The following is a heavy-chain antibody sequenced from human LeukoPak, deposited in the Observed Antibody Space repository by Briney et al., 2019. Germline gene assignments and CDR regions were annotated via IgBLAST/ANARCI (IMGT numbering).Heavy chain of an antibody. D-gene: IGHD1-1*01. V-gene: IGHV3-7*01. J-gene: IGHJ4*02. Sequence: GGSLRLSCAASGFTFSDYYMSWMRQAPGKGLEWVANIKYDGYEEYYVDSVKGRFTISRDNAKNSLYLQLNSLRVEDTAVYYCKSGGAAPGSFDYWGQGTLVTVSP. CDR1: GFTFSDYY. CDR3: KSGGAAPGSFDY. CDR2: IKYDGYEE.